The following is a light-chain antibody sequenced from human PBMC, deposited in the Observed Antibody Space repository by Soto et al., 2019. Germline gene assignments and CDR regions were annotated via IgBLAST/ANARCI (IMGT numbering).Light chain of an antibody. CDR3: QQHNSYSVT. CDR1: QSIGSW. V-gene: IGKV1-5*03. CDR2: KAS. Sequence: DIQMTQSPSTLSASVGDRVTITCRASQSIGSWLAWYQQRPGKAPKLLIYKASSLETGVPSRFSGSGSGTEFTLTISSLQPDDFATYYCQQHNSYSVTFGQGTKVDIK. J-gene: IGKJ2*01.